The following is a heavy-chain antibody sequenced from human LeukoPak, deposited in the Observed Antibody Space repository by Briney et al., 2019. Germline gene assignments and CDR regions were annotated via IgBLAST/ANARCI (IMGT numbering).Heavy chain of an antibody. CDR3: ARGGGGAVVPAL. Sequence: ASVKVSCKGSGYTFSKYAMNWVRQAPGQGLEWMGWINTKTGDPTYGQGFAGRFVFSLETSVSTACLQINSLKAEDTAVYYCARGGGGAVVPALWGQGTLITVSS. J-gene: IGHJ4*02. D-gene: IGHD2-2*01. CDR1: GYTFSKYA. V-gene: IGHV7-4-1*02. CDR2: INTKTGDP.